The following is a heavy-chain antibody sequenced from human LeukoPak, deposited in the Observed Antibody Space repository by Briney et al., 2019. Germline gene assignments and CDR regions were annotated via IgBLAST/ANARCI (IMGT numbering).Heavy chain of an antibody. J-gene: IGHJ4*02. CDR3: AKQSYARSLGE. CDR1: GVTFREFS. Sequence: GGSLRLSCAASGVTFREFSMTWVRQAPGKGLEWVSTTNSGGTTTYYAESVKGRFTISRDNSKNALYLQMSSLRVEDTAIHYCAKQSYARSLGEGGPGTLVTVSS. D-gene: IGHD2-8*01. V-gene: IGHV3-23*01. CDR2: TNSGGTTT.